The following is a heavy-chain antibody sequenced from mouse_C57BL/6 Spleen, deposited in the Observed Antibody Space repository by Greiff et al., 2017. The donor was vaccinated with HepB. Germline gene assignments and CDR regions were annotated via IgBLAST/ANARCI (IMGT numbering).Heavy chain of an antibody. V-gene: IGHV1-42*01. CDR1: GYSFTGYY. D-gene: IGHD1-1*01. CDR2: INPSTGGT. CDR3: ARGRDYYGSSFFDY. Sequence: EVQLQQPGPELVKPGASVKISCKASGYSFTGYYMNWVKQSPEKSLEWIGEINPSTGGTTYNQKFKAKATLTVDKSSSTAYMQIKSLTSEDSAVYYCARGRDYYGSSFFDYWGQGTTLTVSS. J-gene: IGHJ2*01.